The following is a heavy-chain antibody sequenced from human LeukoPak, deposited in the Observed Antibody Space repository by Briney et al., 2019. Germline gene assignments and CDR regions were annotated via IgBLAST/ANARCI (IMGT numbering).Heavy chain of an antibody. CDR3: ARRLAAAARRGFDP. V-gene: IGHV4-34*01. CDR1: GESFSGYY. Sequence: SEALSLTCAVHGESFSGYYWSWLRQPPGKGLEGHGELNHSESTNSNPSLKSRVTISVDKSKNQFSLKLSSLTAADASLYYCARRLAAAARRGFDPWGQGTLVTVSS. J-gene: IGHJ5*02. D-gene: IGHD6-13*01. CDR2: LNHSEST.